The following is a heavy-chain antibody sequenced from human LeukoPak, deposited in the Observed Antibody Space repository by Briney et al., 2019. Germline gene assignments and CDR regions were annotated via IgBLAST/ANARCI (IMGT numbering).Heavy chain of an antibody. CDR2: ISDNGGYT. V-gene: IGHV3-23*01. Sequence: GGSLRLSCAASGFTFSSSAMSWVRQAPGKGLEWVSAISDNGGYTYYADSVQGRFTISRDNSKSTLCLQMNSLRAEDTAVYYCAKQLGYCSDGSCYFPYWGQGTLVTVSS. D-gene: IGHD2-15*01. CDR1: GFTFSSSA. CDR3: AKQLGYCSDGSCYFPY. J-gene: IGHJ4*02.